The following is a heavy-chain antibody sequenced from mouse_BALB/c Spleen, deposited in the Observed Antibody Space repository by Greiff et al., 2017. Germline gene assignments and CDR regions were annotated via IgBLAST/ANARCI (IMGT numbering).Heavy chain of an antibody. CDR2: ISSGSSTI. CDR3: ARHAYYGNPFDY. J-gene: IGHJ2*01. D-gene: IGHD2-10*01. V-gene: IGHV5-17*02. Sequence: EVQLVESGGGLVQPGGSRKLSCAASGFTFSSFGMHWVRQAPEKGLEWVAYISSGSSTIYYADTVKGRFTISRDNPKNTLFLQMTSLRSEDTAMYYCARHAYYGNPFDYWGQGTTLTVAS. CDR1: GFTFSSFG.